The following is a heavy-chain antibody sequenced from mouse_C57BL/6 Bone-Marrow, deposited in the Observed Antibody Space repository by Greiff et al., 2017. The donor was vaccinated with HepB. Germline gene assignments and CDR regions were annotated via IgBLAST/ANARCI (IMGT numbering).Heavy chain of an antibody. CDR1: GFTFSDYY. Sequence: EVQLVESEGGLVQPGRSMKLSCTASGFTFSDYYMAWVRQVPEKGLEWVANINYDGSSTYYLDSLKSRFIISRDNAKNILYLQMSSLKSEDTATYYCAKGGPRGYFDVWGTGTTVTVSS. V-gene: IGHV5-16*01. CDR2: INYDGSST. J-gene: IGHJ1*03. CDR3: AKGGPRGYFDV.